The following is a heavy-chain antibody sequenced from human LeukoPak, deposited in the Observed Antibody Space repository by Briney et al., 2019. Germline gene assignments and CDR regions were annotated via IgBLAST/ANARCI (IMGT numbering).Heavy chain of an antibody. J-gene: IGHJ4*02. CDR2: IKQDGSEK. D-gene: IGHD1-1*01. CDR3: ARAVTTTHFDY. Sequence: GGSLRLSCAASGFTFSDYWMSWVRQAPGKGLEWVANIKQDGSEKYYVDSVKGRFTISRDNAKNSLYLQMNSLRAEDTAVYYCARAVTTTHFDYWGQGTLVTVSS. V-gene: IGHV3-7*01. CDR1: GFTFSDYW.